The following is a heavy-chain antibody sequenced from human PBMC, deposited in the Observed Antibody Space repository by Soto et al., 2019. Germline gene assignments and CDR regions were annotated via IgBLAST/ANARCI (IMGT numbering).Heavy chain of an antibody. CDR3: VKYGFCTTSTCYDFYYYYGMDV. J-gene: IGHJ6*02. CDR1: GFTFSSYW. CDR2: IKSDGSGT. Sequence: GGSLRLSCVASGFTFSSYWMHWVRQAPGKGPLWVSRIKSDGSGTYYADSVQGRLTISRDNAKNTLYLQMNSLRAEDTAVYYCVKYGFCTTSTCYDFYYYYGMDVWGQGTTVTVSS. D-gene: IGHD2-2*03. V-gene: IGHV3-74*01.